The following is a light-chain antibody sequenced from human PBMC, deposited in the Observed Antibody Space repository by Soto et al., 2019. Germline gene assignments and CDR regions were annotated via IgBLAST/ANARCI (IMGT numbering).Light chain of an antibody. CDR3: QQYNSYSPT. V-gene: IGKV1-5*03. Sequence: DIHITHSPSPLSTSVGDRNNNTRRTSQTTSSWLALYLQKTGEAPMLLIYPASSFGTEVPSKFSGSGSGTEFTLTIFSLQPDDFATHSCQQYNSYSPTFGLGTKVE. J-gene: IGKJ1*01. CDR2: PAS. CDR1: QTTSSW.